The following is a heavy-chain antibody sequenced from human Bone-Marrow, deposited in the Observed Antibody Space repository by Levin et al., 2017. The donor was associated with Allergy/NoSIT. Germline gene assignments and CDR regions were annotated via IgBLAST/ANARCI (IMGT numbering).Heavy chain of an antibody. CDR2: INHSGST. V-gene: IGHV4-34*01. Sequence: SETLSLTCAVYGGSFSGYYWSWIRQPPGKGLEWIGEINHSGSTNYNPSLKSRVTISVDTSKNQFSLKLSSVTAADTAVYYCARGSGGDYSSDYWGQGTLVTVSS. J-gene: IGHJ4*02. D-gene: IGHD2-21*02. CDR1: GGSFSGYY. CDR3: ARGSGGDYSSDY.